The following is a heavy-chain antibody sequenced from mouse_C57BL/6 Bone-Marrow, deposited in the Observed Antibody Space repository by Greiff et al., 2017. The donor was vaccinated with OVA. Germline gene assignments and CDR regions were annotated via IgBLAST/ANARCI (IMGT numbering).Heavy chain of an antibody. V-gene: IGHV1-5*01. J-gene: IGHJ3*01. D-gene: IGHD2-4*01. Sequence: EVQLMESGTVLARPGASVKMSCKTSGYTFTSYWMHWVKQRPGQGLEWIGAIYPGNSDTSYNQKFKGKAKLTAVTSASTAYMGLSSLTNEDSAGYYCTPDDYVFAYWGQGTLVTVSA. CDR2: IYPGNSDT. CDR3: TPDDYVFAY. CDR1: GYTFTSYW.